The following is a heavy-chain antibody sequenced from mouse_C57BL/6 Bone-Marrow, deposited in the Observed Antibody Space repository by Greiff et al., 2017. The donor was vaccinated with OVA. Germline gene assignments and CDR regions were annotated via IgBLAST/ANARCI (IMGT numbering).Heavy chain of an antibody. Sequence: VQLQQPGAELVKPGASVKMSCTASGYTFTSYWITWVKQRPGQGLEWIGDIYPGSGSTNYNEKFKSKATLTVDTSSSTAYMQLRSLPSEDSAVYYGANRYYGSSWYVDVWGTGTTVTVSS. V-gene: IGHV1-55*01. J-gene: IGHJ1*03. CDR1: GYTFTSYW. CDR2: IYPGSGST. D-gene: IGHD1-1*01. CDR3: ANRYYGSSWYVDV.